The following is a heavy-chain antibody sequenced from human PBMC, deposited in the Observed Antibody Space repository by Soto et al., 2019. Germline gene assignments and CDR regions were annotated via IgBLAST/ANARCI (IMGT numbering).Heavy chain of an antibody. Sequence: SESLSLTCTVSGGSISSYYWSWIRQPPGKGLEWIGYIYYSGSTNYNPSLKSRVTISVDTSKNQFSLKLSSVTAADTAVYYCARHPYYYYYMDVWGKGTTVNVSS. J-gene: IGHJ6*03. V-gene: IGHV4-59*08. CDR3: ARHPYYYYYMDV. CDR2: IYYSGST. CDR1: GGSISSYY.